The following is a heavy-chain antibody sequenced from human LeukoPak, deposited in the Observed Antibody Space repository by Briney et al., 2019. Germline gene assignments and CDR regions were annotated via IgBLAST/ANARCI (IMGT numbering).Heavy chain of an antibody. CDR2: INHSGST. V-gene: IGHV4-34*01. CDR1: GGSFSGYY. Sequence: SETLSLTCAAYGGSFSGYYWSWIRQPPGKGLEWIGEINHSGSTNYNPSLKSRLSISIDTSKNHFALRLSSVTAADTAVYYCARVLPIISMLRGVKPSVMFDSWGQGTLVTVSS. D-gene: IGHD3-10*01. J-gene: IGHJ5*01. CDR3: ARVLPIISMLRGVKPSVMFDS.